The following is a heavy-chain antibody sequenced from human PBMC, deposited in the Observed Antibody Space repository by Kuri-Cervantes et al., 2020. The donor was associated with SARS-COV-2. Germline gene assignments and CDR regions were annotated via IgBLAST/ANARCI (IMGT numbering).Heavy chain of an antibody. CDR1: GFTFSSYA. J-gene: IGHJ4*02. CDR3: AKDQGMGPKGTVDY. CDR2: ISYDGSNK. Sequence: GGSLRLSCAASGFTFSSYAMHWVRQAPGKGLEWVAVISYDGSNKYYADSVKGRFTISRDNSKNTLYLQMNSLRAEDTAVYYCAKDQGMGPKGTVDYWGQGTLVTVSS. D-gene: IGHD4-11*01. V-gene: IGHV3-30-3*01.